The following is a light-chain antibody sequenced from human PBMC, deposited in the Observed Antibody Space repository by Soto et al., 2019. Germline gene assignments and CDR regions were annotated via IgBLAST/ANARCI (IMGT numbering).Light chain of an antibody. V-gene: IGKV1-8*01. CDR2: AAS. Sequence: IQMTQSPSTLFASVGDRVTITCRASQGISSYLAWYQQKPGKAPKLLIYAASTLQSGVPSRFSGSGSGTDFTLTISCLQSEDFATYYCQQYYSYPRTFGQGTKVDIK. CDR1: QGISSY. CDR3: QQYYSYPRT. J-gene: IGKJ1*01.